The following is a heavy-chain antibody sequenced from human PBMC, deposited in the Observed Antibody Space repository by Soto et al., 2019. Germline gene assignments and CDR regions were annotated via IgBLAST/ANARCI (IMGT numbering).Heavy chain of an antibody. CDR3: ARPRGYSYSYSDF. CDR2: ISNSGDTV. D-gene: IGHD5-18*01. V-gene: IGHV3-48*01. CDR1: GFTFSSYS. J-gene: IGHJ4*02. Sequence: EVQLVESGGGLVQPGGSLRLSCAASGFTFSSYSMNWVRQAPGKGLEWVSYISNSGDTVNYADSVKGRFTISRDNAKNSLYLQMNSLRAEDTAVYYCARPRGYSYSYSDFWGQGILVTVSS.